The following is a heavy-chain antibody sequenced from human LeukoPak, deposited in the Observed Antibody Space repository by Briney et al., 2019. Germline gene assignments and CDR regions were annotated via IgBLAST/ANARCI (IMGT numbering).Heavy chain of an antibody. CDR3: ARGLSSGMDV. CDR2: INHSGST. Sequence: SATLSLTCAVYGGSFSGYYWSWIRQPPGKGLEWIGEINHSGSTNYNPSLKSRVTISVDTSKNQFSLKLSSVTAADTAVYYCARGLSSGMDVWGKGTTVTVSS. V-gene: IGHV4-34*01. J-gene: IGHJ6*04. CDR1: GGSFSGYY.